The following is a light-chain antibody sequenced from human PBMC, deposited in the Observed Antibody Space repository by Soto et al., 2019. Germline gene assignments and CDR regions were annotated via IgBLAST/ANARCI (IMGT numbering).Light chain of an antibody. CDR3: HQDYDFPRT. J-gene: IGKJ4*01. Sequence: EIVLTQSPVTLSLSPGERATLSCRASQSVRTYLAWYQVNPGQAPRLLIYDASRRASGVPARFSGSGSGTDFTLTINSLQPEDFAVYYCHQDYDFPRTFGGGTQVEIK. V-gene: IGKV3D-7*01. CDR1: QSVRTY. CDR2: DAS.